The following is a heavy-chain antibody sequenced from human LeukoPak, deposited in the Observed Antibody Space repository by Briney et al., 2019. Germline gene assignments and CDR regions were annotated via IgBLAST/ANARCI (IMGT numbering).Heavy chain of an antibody. V-gene: IGHV1-2*06. CDR3: AREDDTSWFDP. CDR1: GYTFTGYY. CDR2: INPNSGGT. Sequence: ASVKVSGKASGYTFTGYYMHWVRQAPGQGLEWMGRINPNSGGTNYAQKFQGRVTMTRDTSISTAYMELSRLRSDDTAVYYCAREDDTSWFDPWGQGTLVTVSS. J-gene: IGHJ5*02. D-gene: IGHD3-22*01.